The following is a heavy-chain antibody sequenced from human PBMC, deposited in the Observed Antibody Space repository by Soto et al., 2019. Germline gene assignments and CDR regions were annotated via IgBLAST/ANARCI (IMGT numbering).Heavy chain of an antibody. CDR3: AKGGSGSDFGYYFDY. Sequence: EVQLLESGGGLVQPGGSLRLSCAASGFTFSSYAMSWVRQAPGKGLEWVSDISGSGGSTYYADSVKGRFTISRDNSKNTLDLQMNSLRAEDTAVYYCAKGGSGSDFGYYFDYWGQGTLVTVSS. J-gene: IGHJ4*02. CDR1: GFTFSSYA. V-gene: IGHV3-23*01. CDR2: ISGSGGST. D-gene: IGHD1-26*01.